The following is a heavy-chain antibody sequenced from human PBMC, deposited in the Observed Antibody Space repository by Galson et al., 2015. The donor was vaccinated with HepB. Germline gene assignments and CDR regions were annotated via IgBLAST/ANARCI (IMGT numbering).Heavy chain of an antibody. V-gene: IGHV3-21*01. D-gene: IGHD1-26*01. CDR3: ARDQSNYLYFDY. Sequence: SLRLSCAASGFTFSSYSMNWVRQAPGKGLEWVSSISSSSSYIYYADSVKGRFTISRDNAKNSLYLQMNSLRAEDTAVYYCARDQSNYLYFDYWGQGTLVTVSS. CDR1: GFTFSSYS. CDR2: ISSSSSYI. J-gene: IGHJ4*02.